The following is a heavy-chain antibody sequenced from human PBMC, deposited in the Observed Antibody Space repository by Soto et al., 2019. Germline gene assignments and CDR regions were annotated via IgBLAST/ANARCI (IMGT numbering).Heavy chain of an antibody. CDR3: AHSPPQLRYLDWFDP. J-gene: IGHJ5*02. D-gene: IGHD3-9*01. CDR2: IYWDDDK. CDR1: GFSLSTSGVG. Sequence: QITLKESGPTLVKPTQTLTLTCTFSGFSLSTSGVGVGWIRQPPGKALEWLALIYWDDDKRYSPSLKSRLTITKDTSKNQVVLTMTNMDPVYTATYYCAHSPPQLRYLDWFDPWGQGTLVTVSS. V-gene: IGHV2-5*02.